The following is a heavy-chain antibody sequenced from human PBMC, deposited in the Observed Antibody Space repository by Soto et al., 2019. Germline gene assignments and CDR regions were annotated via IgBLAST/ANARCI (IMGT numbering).Heavy chain of an antibody. D-gene: IGHD6-13*01. V-gene: IGHV4-4*07. Sequence: PSETLSLTCTVSGGSISSYYWSWIRQPAGKGLEWIGRIYTSGSTNYNPSLKSRVTMSVDTSKNQFSLKLSSVTAADTAVYYCARDPIYSSSWYKGRDGKNDAFDIWGQGTMVTVSS. CDR3: ARDPIYSSSWYKGRDGKNDAFDI. CDR1: GGSISSYY. CDR2: IYTSGST. J-gene: IGHJ3*02.